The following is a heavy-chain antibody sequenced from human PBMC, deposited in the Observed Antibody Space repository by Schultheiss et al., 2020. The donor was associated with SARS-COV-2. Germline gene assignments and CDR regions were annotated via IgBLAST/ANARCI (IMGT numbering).Heavy chain of an antibody. CDR2: INHSGST. CDR1: GGSFSGYY. D-gene: IGHD2-15*01. CDR3: ARDRSYADIVVVVAATPDAFDV. V-gene: IGHV4-34*01. J-gene: IGHJ3*01. Sequence: SQTLSLTCAVYGGSFSGYYWSWIRQPPGKGLEWIGAINHSGSTNYNPSLKSRVTISVDTSKNQFSLKLSSVTAADTAVYYCARDRSYADIVVVVAATPDAFDVWGQGTMVTVSS.